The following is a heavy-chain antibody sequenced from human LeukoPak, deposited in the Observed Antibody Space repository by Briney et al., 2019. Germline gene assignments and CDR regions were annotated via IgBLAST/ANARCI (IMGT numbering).Heavy chain of an antibody. CDR1: GFTLDDNG. J-gene: IGHJ4*02. V-gene: IGHV3-20*04. D-gene: IGHD3-10*01. CDR2: LNWNGGTT. Sequence: GGSLRLSCAASGFTLDDNGMSWVRQAPGKGLEWVSGLNWNGGTTGYADSVKGRFTISRDNAKNFLYLQSHSLRAEDTALYYCATHSYYYGSGSYPHYLDYWGQGTLVTVSS. CDR3: ATHSYYYGSGSYPHYLDY.